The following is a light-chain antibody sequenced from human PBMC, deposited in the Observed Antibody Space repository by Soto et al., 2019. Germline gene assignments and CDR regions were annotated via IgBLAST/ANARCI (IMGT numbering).Light chain of an antibody. CDR1: QSISSY. CDR2: AAS. J-gene: IGKJ2*01. V-gene: IGKV1-39*01. Sequence: DIQMTQSPSSLSASVGDRVTITCRASQSISSYLNWYQQKPGKAPKLLIYAASSLQSGVPSRFSGSGSGTEFTLTISSLQPEDFATYYCQQLNSHPRTFGQGTKVDI. CDR3: QQLNSHPRT.